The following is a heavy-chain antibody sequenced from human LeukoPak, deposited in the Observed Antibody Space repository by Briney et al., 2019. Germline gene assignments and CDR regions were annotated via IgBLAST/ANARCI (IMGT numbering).Heavy chain of an antibody. D-gene: IGHD4-17*01. CDR2: ISSSSSYI. CDR3: ARVAVTNTIDY. V-gene: IGHV3-21*01. J-gene: IGHJ4*02. CDR1: GFTFSNAW. Sequence: PGGSLRLSCAASGFTFSNAWMNWVRQAPGKGLEWVSSISSSSSYIYYADSVKGRFTISRDNAKNSLYLQMNSLRAEDTAVYYCARVAVTNTIDYWGQGTLVTVSS.